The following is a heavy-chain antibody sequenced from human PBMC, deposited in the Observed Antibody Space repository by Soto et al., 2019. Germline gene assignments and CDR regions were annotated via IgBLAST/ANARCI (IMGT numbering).Heavy chain of an antibody. V-gene: IGHV3-48*01. CDR3: ARGKTTVTTAPFDY. J-gene: IGHJ4*02. CDR2: ISSSSSTI. Sequence: EVQLVESGGGLVQPGGSLRLSCAASGFTFSSYSMNWVRQAPGKGLEWVSYISSSSSTIYYADSVKGRFTIPRDNAKNSLYLQMNSLRAEDTAVYYCARGKTTVTTAPFDYWGQGTLVTVSS. D-gene: IGHD4-17*01. CDR1: GFTFSSYS.